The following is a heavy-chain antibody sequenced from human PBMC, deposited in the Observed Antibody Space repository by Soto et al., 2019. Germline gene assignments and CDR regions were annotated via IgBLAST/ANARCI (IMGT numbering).Heavy chain of an antibody. CDR3: AKDFSLDCSGGSCYSRYFDY. D-gene: IGHD2-15*01. J-gene: IGHJ4*02. CDR1: GFTFSSYG. CDR2: ISYDGSNK. V-gene: IGHV3-30*18. Sequence: QVQLVESGGGVVQPGRSLRLSCAASGFTFSSYGMHWVRQAPGKGLEWVAVISYDGSNKYYADSVKGRFTISRDNSKNTLYLQMNSLRAEDTAVYYCAKDFSLDCSGGSCYSRYFDYWGQGTLVTVSS.